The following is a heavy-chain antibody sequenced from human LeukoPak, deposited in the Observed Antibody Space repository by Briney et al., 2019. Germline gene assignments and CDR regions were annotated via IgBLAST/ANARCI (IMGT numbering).Heavy chain of an antibody. Sequence: SVKLSCKASGGTFSSYAIGWVRQAPGQGLEWVGRIIPIFDTTTYAQKFQGRVTITTDESTSTAYMELSSLRSEDTAVYYCAIGGSYFDYWGQGTLVTVSS. CDR2: IIPIFDTT. CDR3: AIGGSYFDY. D-gene: IGHD5-12*01. J-gene: IGHJ4*02. V-gene: IGHV1-69*05. CDR1: GGTFSSYA.